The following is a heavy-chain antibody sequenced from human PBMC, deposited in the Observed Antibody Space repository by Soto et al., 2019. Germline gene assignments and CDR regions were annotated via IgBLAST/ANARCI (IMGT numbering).Heavy chain of an antibody. D-gene: IGHD2-2*01. Sequence: QVQLVQSGAEVKKPGASVKVSCTASGYTFTHYAIHWVRHAPGQRLEWMGFINAGSGNTKYSQTFQGRLTFTKDTSASLASFPPRRSSADEASSNCCPLPVPAGGVWGQGTLVTVSS. CDR3: PLPVPAGGV. J-gene: IGHJ4*02. CDR2: INAGSGNT. CDR1: GYTFTHYA. V-gene: IGHV1-3*01.